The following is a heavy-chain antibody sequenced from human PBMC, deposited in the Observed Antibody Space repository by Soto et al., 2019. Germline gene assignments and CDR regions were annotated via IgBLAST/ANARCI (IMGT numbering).Heavy chain of an antibody. J-gene: IGHJ6*02. CDR2: TYYRSRWYS. CDR3: ARSEGDSDYYYYGLDV. CDR1: GDSVSSSSAA. Sequence: PSQTLSLTCVISGDSVSSSSAAWNWVRPSPSRGLEWLGRTYYRSRWYSDFAVSVRGRIVINADTSKNQFSLQLNSVTPEDTAVYFCARSEGDSDYYYYGLDVWGQGTTVTVSS. D-gene: IGHD3-16*01. V-gene: IGHV6-1*01.